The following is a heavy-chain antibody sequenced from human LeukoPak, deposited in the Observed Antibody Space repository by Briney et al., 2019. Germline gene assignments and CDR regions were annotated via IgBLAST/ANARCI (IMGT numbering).Heavy chain of an antibody. V-gene: IGHV3-7*01. CDR2: IKQDGSEE. D-gene: IGHD6-19*01. Sequence: PGGSLRLSCAASGFTFSSYWMSWVRQAPGKGLEWVANIKQDGSEEYYVDSVKGRFTISRDNAKNTLYVQINSLRAEDTAVYYCARESSDWFSDAFDIWGQGTVVTVSS. J-gene: IGHJ3*02. CDR1: GFTFSSYW. CDR3: ARESSDWFSDAFDI.